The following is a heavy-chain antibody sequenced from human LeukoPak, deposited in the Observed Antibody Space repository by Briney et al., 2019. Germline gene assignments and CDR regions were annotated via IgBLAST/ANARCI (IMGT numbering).Heavy chain of an antibody. J-gene: IGHJ5*02. D-gene: IGHD3-10*01. CDR1: GGSISSSSYY. CDR2: IYYSGST. CDR3: ARYGSGSYYRSFAP. V-gene: IGHV4-39*01. Sequence: SETLSLTCTVSGGSISSSSYYWGWIRQPPGKGLEWIGSIYYSGSTYYNPSLKSRVTISVDTSKNQFSLKLSSVTAADTAVYYCARYGSGSYYRSFAPWGQGTLVTVSS.